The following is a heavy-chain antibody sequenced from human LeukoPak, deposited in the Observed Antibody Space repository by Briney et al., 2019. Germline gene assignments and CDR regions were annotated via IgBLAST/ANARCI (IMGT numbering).Heavy chain of an antibody. Sequence: LAGGSLRLSCAASGFTFSSYWMHWVRQAPGKGLVWVSRINSDGSSTSYADSVKGRFTISRDNAKNTLYLQMNSLRAEDTAVYYCAKGGRDGYNFDYWGQGTLVTVSS. J-gene: IGHJ4*02. CDR3: AKGGRDGYNFDY. V-gene: IGHV3-74*01. D-gene: IGHD5-24*01. CDR1: GFTFSSYW. CDR2: INSDGSST.